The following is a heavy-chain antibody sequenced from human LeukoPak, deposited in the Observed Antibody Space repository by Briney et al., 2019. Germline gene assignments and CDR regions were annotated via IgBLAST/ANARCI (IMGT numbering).Heavy chain of an antibody. D-gene: IGHD3-3*01. CDR1: GYTFTSYG. CDR3: ARGGHATYDFWSGYYTRDYYFYYMDV. V-gene: IGHV1-18*01. Sequence: GASVKVSCKASGYTFTSYGMSWVRQAPGQGLEWMGWISAYNGNTNYAQKLQGRVTMTTDTSTSTAYMELRSLRSDDTAVYYCARGGHATYDFWSGYYTRDYYFYYMDVWGKGTTVTVSS. CDR2: ISAYNGNT. J-gene: IGHJ6*03.